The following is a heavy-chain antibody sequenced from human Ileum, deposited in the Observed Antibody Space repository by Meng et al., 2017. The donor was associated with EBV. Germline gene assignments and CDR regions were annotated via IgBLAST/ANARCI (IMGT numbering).Heavy chain of an antibody. Sequence: QWQPSESGPGLVKPSETLSLTCTVSGGSISSYYWSWIRQPPGKGLEWIGYIYYSGSTNYNPSLKSRVTISVDTSKNQFSLNLSSVTAADTAVYYCARGGWSLDYWGQGTLVTVSS. D-gene: IGHD2-15*01. J-gene: IGHJ4*02. CDR3: ARGGWSLDY. CDR1: GGSISSYY. CDR2: IYYSGST. V-gene: IGHV4-59*08.